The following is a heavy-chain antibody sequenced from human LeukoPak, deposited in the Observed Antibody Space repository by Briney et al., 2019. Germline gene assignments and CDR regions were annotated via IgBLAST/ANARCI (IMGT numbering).Heavy chain of an antibody. J-gene: IGHJ4*02. Sequence: TGGSLRLSCAASGFTFSSYAMSWVRQAPGNGLEWVSAISGSGGSTYYADSVKGRFTISRDNSKNTLYLQMNSLRAEDTAVYYCAKDREGWSSSWYVDYWGQGTLVTVSS. CDR1: GFTFSSYA. CDR2: ISGSGGST. D-gene: IGHD6-13*01. CDR3: AKDREGWSSSWYVDY. V-gene: IGHV3-23*01.